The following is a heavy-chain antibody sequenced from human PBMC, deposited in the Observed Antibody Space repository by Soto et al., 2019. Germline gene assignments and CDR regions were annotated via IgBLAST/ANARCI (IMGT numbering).Heavy chain of an antibody. Sequence: GGSLRLSCAASGFTFTSYWMHWVRQAPGKGLVWVSSIKYDGSSANYADSGKGRFTISRDNAKNTVYLQMNSLRAEDTAVYYCARGGRGGFDYWGQGALVT. CDR2: IKYDGSSA. D-gene: IGHD3-10*01. V-gene: IGHV3-74*01. CDR3: ARGGRGGFDY. CDR1: GFTFTSYW. J-gene: IGHJ4*02.